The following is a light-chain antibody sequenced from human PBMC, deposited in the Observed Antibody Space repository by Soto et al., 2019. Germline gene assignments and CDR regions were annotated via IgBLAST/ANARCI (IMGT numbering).Light chain of an antibody. CDR2: GAS. J-gene: IGKJ1*01. Sequence: DIQMTQSPSSLSASVGDRVTITFRASQTIRKYLNWYQQKPGKAPNLLIYGASTLQTGVPSRFSGSGSGTGFTLTISSLQPEDFATYFCQQSYTTPRTFGQGTKVDIK. V-gene: IGKV1-39*01. CDR3: QQSYTTPRT. CDR1: QTIRKY.